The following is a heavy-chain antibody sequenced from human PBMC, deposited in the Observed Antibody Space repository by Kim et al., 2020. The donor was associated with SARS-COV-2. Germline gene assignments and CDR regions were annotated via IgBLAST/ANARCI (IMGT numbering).Heavy chain of an antibody. CDR2: FDPEDGET. J-gene: IGHJ6*02. CDR1: GYTLTELS. V-gene: IGHV1-24*01. D-gene: IGHD6-13*01. CDR3: ATHKNSSSWYFYYYGMDV. Sequence: ASVKVSCKVSGYTLTELSMHWVRQAPGKGLEWMGGFDPEDGETIYAQKFQGRVTMTEDTSTDTAYMELSSLRSEDTAVYYCATHKNSSSWYFYYYGMDVWGQGTTVTVSS.